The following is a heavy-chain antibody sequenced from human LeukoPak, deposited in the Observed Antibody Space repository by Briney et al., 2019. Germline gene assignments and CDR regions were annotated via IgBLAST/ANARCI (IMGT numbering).Heavy chain of an antibody. CDR3: LKDLYKGDSSSWYYFHY. CDR1: GFITSNYA. D-gene: IGHD6-13*01. Sequence: PGGSLRLSCSASGFITSNYAMHWVRQAPGKGLEYLSAISANGGSTYYADSVKGRFTISRDNSRNTLYLQMSSLRAEDTAIYHCLKDLYKGDSSSWYYFHYWGQGTLVTVSS. V-gene: IGHV3-64D*06. J-gene: IGHJ4*02. CDR2: ISANGGST.